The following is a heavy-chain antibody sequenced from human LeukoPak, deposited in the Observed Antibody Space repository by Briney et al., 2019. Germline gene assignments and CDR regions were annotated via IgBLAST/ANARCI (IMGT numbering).Heavy chain of an antibody. CDR3: ARGVITMVRGALYYFDY. Sequence: PSETLSLTCAVYGGSFSGYYWSWIRQPPGKGLEWIGEINHSGSTNYNPSLKSRVTISVDTSKNQFSLKLSSVTAADTAVYYCARGVITMVRGALYYFDYWGQGTQVTVSS. D-gene: IGHD3-10*01. CDR2: INHSGST. V-gene: IGHV4-34*01. CDR1: GGSFSGYY. J-gene: IGHJ4*02.